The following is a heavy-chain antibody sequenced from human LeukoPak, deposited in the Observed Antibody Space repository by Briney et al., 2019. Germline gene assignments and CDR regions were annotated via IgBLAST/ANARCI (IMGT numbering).Heavy chain of an antibody. Sequence: GESLKISCKASGYRFTSYWIGWVRQMPGKGLEWMGVIHPGEYERRYSPSFEGQVTISADKSISTAYMQWSSLKATDTAMYYCARRTDSGWKWFDPWGQGTLVTVSS. V-gene: IGHV5-51*01. J-gene: IGHJ5*02. CDR1: GYRFTSYW. CDR2: IHPGEYER. CDR3: ARRTDSGWKWFDP. D-gene: IGHD6-25*01.